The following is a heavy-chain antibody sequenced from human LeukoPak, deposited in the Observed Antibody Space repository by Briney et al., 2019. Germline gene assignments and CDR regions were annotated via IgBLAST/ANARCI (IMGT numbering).Heavy chain of an antibody. CDR2: IYNSGHT. J-gene: IGHJ1*01. D-gene: IGHD4-17*01. CDR1: GGSISNYY. Sequence: SETLSLTCTVFGGSISNYYWSWIRQPPGKGLEWIGYIYNSGHTNYNPSLKSRVTISEDTSKNQLSLKLSSVTAADTAVYYCARAAVTTSRYFQHWGQGTLVTVSS. CDR3: ARAAVTTSRYFQH. V-gene: IGHV4-59*01.